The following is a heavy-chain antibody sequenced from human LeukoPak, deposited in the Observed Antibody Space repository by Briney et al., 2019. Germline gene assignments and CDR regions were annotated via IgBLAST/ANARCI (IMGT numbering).Heavy chain of an antibody. D-gene: IGHD6-19*01. CDR3: AREDDSSGWYVVEY. CDR2: IYYSGSI. J-gene: IGHJ4*02. CDR1: GGSVSSGSFY. Sequence: SETLSLTCTVSGGSVSSGSFYWSWIRQPPGTGLEWIGYIYYSGSINYNPSLKSRVTISVDTSKNQFSLKLSSVTAADTAVYYCAREDDSSGWYVVEYWGQGTLVTVSS. V-gene: IGHV4-61*01.